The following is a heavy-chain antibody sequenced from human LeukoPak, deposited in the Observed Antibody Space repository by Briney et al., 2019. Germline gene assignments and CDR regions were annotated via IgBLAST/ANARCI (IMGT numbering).Heavy chain of an antibody. J-gene: IGHJ4*02. CDR1: GGSISSGGYY. D-gene: IGHD3-22*01. CDR3: AREEIVDHYFDY. V-gene: IGHV4-31*03. CDR2: ISNGGST. Sequence: SETLSLTCTVSGGSISSGGYYWSWIRQHPGKGLEWIWYISNGGSTYDNPSLKSRVTISVDTSKNQFSLKLSSVTAADTAVYYCAREEIVDHYFDYWGQGTLVTVSS.